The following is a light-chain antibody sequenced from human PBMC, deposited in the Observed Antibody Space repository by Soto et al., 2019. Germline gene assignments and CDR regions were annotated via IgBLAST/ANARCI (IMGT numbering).Light chain of an antibody. V-gene: IGLV3-1*01. CDR3: QAWDSSTVA. CDR1: KLGDKY. J-gene: IGLJ2*01. Sequence: SYELTQPPSVSVSPGQTASITCSGDKLGDKYACWYQQKPGQSPVLVIYQDSKRPSGIPDRFSGSNSGNTATLTISGTQAMDEADYYCQAWDSSTVAFGGGTKLTVL. CDR2: QDS.